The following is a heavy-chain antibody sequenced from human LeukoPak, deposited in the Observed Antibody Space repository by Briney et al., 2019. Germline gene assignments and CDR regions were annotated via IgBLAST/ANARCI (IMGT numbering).Heavy chain of an antibody. V-gene: IGHV4-39*01. Sequence: SETLSLTCTASGGSISSSSYYWGWIRQPPGKGLEWIGSIYYSGSTYYNPSLKSRVTISVDTSKNQFSLKLSSVTAADTAVYYCARGYYYGSGIPSFYFDYWGQGTQVTVSS. CDR3: ARGYYYGSGIPSFYFDY. CDR1: GGSISSSSYY. CDR2: IYYSGST. J-gene: IGHJ4*02. D-gene: IGHD3-10*01.